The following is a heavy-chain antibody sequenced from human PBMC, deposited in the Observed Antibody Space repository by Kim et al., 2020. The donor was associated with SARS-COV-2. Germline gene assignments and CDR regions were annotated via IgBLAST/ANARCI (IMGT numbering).Heavy chain of an antibody. Sequence: ASVKVSCKASGYTFTSYAMNWVRQAPGQGLEWMGWINTNTGNPTYAQGFTGRFVLSLDTSFSTAYLQISSLKAEDTAVYYCARDLKVRGVTRGDYWGQGTLVTVSS. CDR2: INTNTGNP. CDR3: ARDLKVRGVTRGDY. CDR1: GYTFTSYA. V-gene: IGHV7-4-1*02. D-gene: IGHD3-10*01. J-gene: IGHJ4*02.